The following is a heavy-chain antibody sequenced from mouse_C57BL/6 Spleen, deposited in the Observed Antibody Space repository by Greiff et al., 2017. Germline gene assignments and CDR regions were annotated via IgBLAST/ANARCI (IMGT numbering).Heavy chain of an antibody. CDR2: IYPRSGNT. D-gene: IGHD1-1*01. CDR1: GYTFTSYG. J-gene: IGHJ1*03. CDR3: ARSPYYDGSSYDWYFDV. V-gene: IGHV1-81*01. Sequence: QVQLQQSGAELARPGASVKLSCKASGYTFTSYGISWVKQRTGQGLEWIGEIYPRSGNTYYNEKFKGKATLTADKSSSTAYMELRSLTSEDSAVYFCARSPYYDGSSYDWYFDVWGTGTTVTVSS.